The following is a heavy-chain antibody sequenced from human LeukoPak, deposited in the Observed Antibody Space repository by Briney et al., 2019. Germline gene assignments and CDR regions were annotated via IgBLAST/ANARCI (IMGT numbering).Heavy chain of an antibody. CDR3: ARHQGSGSYYRNFYYYYYGMDV. V-gene: IGHV4-59*08. Sequence: SETLSLTCAVYGGSFSGYYWSWIRQPPGKGLEWIGYIYYSGSTNYNPSLKSRVTISVDTSKNQFSLKLSSVTAADTAVYYCARHQGSGSYYRNFYYYYYGMDVWGQGTTVTVSS. J-gene: IGHJ6*02. CDR2: IYYSGST. CDR1: GGSFSGYY. D-gene: IGHD3-10*01.